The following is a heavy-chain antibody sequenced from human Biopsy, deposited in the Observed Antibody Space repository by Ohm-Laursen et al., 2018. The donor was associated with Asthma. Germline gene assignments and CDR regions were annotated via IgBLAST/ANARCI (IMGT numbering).Heavy chain of an antibody. D-gene: IGHD3-16*01. CDR3: ARAKTWGRSYYFDY. CDR2: ISYDGNNN. Sequence: SLRLSCAASGFNFHNYVMHWVRQAPGKGLEWVAVISYDGNNNNYADSVKGRFTISRDNSKNSLSLNMNSLRPEDTSVYYCARAKTWGRSYYFDYWGQGTLVTVSS. CDR1: GFNFHNYV. J-gene: IGHJ4*02. V-gene: IGHV3-30-3*01.